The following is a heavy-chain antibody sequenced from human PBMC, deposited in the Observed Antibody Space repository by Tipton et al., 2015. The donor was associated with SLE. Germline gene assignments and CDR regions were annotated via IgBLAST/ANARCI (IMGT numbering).Heavy chain of an antibody. CDR1: GGSISSSSYY. J-gene: IGHJ5*02. CDR3: ATEGGNWLDP. D-gene: IGHD2-15*01. CDR2: IYYSGST. Sequence: TLSLTCTVSGGSISSSSYYWGWIRQPPGKGLEWIGSIYYSGSTYYNPSLMSRVTISVDTSKNQFSLKLSSVTAADTAVYYCATEGGNWLDPWGQGILVTVSS. V-gene: IGHV4-39*07.